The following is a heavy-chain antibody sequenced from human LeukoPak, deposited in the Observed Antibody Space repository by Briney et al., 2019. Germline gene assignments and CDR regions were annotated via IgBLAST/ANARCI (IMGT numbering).Heavy chain of an antibody. J-gene: IGHJ4*02. V-gene: IGHV1-46*01. D-gene: IGHD3-10*01. CDR3: ARGPRYYYGSGSYLDY. CDR2: INPSGGST. Sequence: ASVKVSCKASGYTLTSYYMHWVRQAPGQGLEWMGIINPSGGSTSYAQKFQGRVTMTRDMSTSTVYMELSSLRSEDMAVYYCARGPRYYYGSGSYLDYWGQGTLVTVSS. CDR1: GYTLTSYY.